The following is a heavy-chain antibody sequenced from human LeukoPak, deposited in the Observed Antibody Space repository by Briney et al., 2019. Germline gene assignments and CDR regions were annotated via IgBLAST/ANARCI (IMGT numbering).Heavy chain of an antibody. CDR2: IKPSDGET. J-gene: IGHJ6*02. Sequence: GASVKVSCKASGYTFTDHWIHWVRQAPGEGLDWMGMIKPSDGETRYAQKFQGRVTMTTDTSTSTAYMELRSLRSDDTAVYYCARGSGLRFLEWLSFGAGGMDVWGQGTTVTVSS. V-gene: IGHV1-46*01. CDR3: ARGSGLRFLEWLSFGAGGMDV. CDR1: GYTFTDHW. D-gene: IGHD3-3*01.